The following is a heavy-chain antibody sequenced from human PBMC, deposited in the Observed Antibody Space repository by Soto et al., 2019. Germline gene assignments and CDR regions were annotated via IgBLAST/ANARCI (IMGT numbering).Heavy chain of an antibody. J-gene: IGHJ6*02. CDR3: ARDPPPMDV. CDR1: GYTFTSYG. Sequence: QVQLVQSGAEVKKPGASVKVSCKASGYTFTSYGISWVRQAPGQWLEWMGWISDYNGNTNDARKLQGRVTMPTDTSTSRADMELRSLRSDDTAVYYCARDPPPMDVWGQGTTVTVSS. CDR2: ISDYNGNT. V-gene: IGHV1-18*01.